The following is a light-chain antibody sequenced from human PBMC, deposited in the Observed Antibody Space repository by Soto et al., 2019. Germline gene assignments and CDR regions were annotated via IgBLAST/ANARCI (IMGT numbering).Light chain of an antibody. Sequence: DIQMTQSPSTLSASVGDRVTITCRASQNIYMWLAWYQQKPGKAPRVVVNKASTLETGVPSRFSGSGLGTEFTGTIDSLQPDDCATYYCQHFDNYYVAFGQGTRV. CDR3: QHFDNYYVA. CDR1: QNIYMW. V-gene: IGKV1-5*03. J-gene: IGKJ1*01. CDR2: KAS.